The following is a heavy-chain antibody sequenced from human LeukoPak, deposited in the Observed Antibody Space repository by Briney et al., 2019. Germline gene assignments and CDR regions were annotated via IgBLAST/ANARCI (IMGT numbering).Heavy chain of an antibody. Sequence: GASVKISCKASGYTFTSYGISWVRQAPGQGLEWMGWISAYNGNTNYAQKLQGRVTITTDTSTSTAYMELRSLRSDDTAVYYCARVWGISPGIAVAGTFRYYFDYWGQGTLVTVSS. CDR1: GYTFTSYG. CDR3: ARVWGISPGIAVAGTFRYYFDY. CDR2: ISAYNGNT. V-gene: IGHV1-18*04. J-gene: IGHJ4*02. D-gene: IGHD6-19*01.